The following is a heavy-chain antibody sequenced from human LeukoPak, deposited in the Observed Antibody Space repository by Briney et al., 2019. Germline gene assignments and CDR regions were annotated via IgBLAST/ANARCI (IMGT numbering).Heavy chain of an antibody. CDR1: GASVSSASY. CDR3: ARSRAFNSGAFDP. D-gene: IGHD1-26*01. V-gene: IGHV4-61*01. CDR2: IYNGVDT. J-gene: IGHJ5*02. Sequence: PSETLSLTCTVSGASVSSASYWSWIRQPPGKGVEWIAHIYNGVDTNYNPSLKSRVTISVDTSKNQFSLRLNSVTAADTAVYYCARSRAFNSGAFDPWGQGSLVTVSS.